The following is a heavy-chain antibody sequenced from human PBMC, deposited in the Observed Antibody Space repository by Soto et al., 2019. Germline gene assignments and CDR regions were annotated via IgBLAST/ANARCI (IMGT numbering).Heavy chain of an antibody. CDR1: GFTFSTNS. Sequence: DVQLVESGGGLVQPGGSLRLSCAASGFTFSTNSMNWVRQAPGKGLEWVSYINSVSSTITYADSVRGRFTISRDNAKNSLYLQMSNLRDEDTAVYYCARDRRNSGSYCEIWGQGTLVTVSS. V-gene: IGHV3-48*02. CDR3: ARDRRNSGSYCEI. CDR2: INSVSSTI. D-gene: IGHD1-26*01. J-gene: IGHJ3*02.